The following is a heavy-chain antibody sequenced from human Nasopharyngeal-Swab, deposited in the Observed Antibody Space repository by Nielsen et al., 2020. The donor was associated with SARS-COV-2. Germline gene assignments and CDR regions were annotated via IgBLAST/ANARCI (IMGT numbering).Heavy chain of an antibody. V-gene: IGHV3-49*03. CDR2: IRSKAYGGTT. D-gene: IGHD3-22*01. CDR1: GFTFGDYA. Sequence: GESLKISCTASGFTFGDYAMSWFRQAPGKRLEWVGFIRSKAYGGTTEYAASVKGRFTISRDDSKSIAYLQMNSLKTEDTAVYYCTREGKDYYDSSGYSHFDYWGQGTLVTVSS. CDR3: TREGKDYYDSSGYSHFDY. J-gene: IGHJ4*02.